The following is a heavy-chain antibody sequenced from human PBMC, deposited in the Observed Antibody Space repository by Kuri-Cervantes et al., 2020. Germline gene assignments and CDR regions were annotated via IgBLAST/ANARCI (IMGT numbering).Heavy chain of an antibody. Sequence: LSLTCAASGFTFSSCAMSWVRQAPGKGLEWVSSISGSGGTKYYADSVKGRFTISRDNSKNTLYLQMSSLRAEDTAVYYCAKDDFQWWFDSWGQGTLVTVSS. CDR3: AKDDFQWWFDS. D-gene: IGHD3/OR15-3a*01. CDR1: GFTFSSCA. J-gene: IGHJ5*01. V-gene: IGHV3-23*01. CDR2: ISGSGGTK.